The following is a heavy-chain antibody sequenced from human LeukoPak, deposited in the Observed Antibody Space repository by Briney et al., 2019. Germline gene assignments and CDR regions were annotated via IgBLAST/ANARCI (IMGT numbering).Heavy chain of an antibody. CDR2: ISSSSSYI. J-gene: IGHJ3*02. Sequence: PGGSLRLSCAASGFTFSGSGMHWVRQAPGKGLEWVSSISSSSSYIYYADSVKGRFTISRDNAKNSLYLQMNSLRAEDTAVYYCARDDYYDSSGYYSPSAFDIWGQGTMVTVSS. D-gene: IGHD3-22*01. CDR1: GFTFSGSG. V-gene: IGHV3-21*01. CDR3: ARDDYYDSSGYYSPSAFDI.